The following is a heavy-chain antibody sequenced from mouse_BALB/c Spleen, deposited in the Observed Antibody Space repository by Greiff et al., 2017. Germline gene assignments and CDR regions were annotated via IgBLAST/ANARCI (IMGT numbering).Heavy chain of an antibody. Sequence: EVQLQQSGTVLARPGASVKMSCKASGYTFTSYWMHWVKQRPGQGLEWIGAIYPGNSDTSYNQKFKGKAKLTAVTSTSTAYMELSSLTNEDSAVYYCTRWATTHAMDYWGQGTSVTVSS. V-gene: IGHV1-5*01. CDR3: TRWATTHAMDY. CDR2: IYPGNSDT. CDR1: GYTFTSYW. D-gene: IGHD3-1*01. J-gene: IGHJ4*01.